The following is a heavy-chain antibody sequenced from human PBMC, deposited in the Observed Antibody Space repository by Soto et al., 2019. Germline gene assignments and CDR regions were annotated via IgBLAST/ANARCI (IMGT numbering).Heavy chain of an antibody. CDR3: AREPGQIAAEYYYYYGMDV. D-gene: IGHD6-13*01. V-gene: IGHV3-30-3*01. CDR2: ISYDGSNK. CDR1: GFTFSSYA. J-gene: IGHJ6*02. Sequence: QVQLVESGGGVVQPGRSLRLSCAASGFTFSSYAMHWVRQAPGKGLEWVAVISYDGSNKYYADSVKGRFTISRDNSKNTLYLQMNSLRAEDTAVYYCAREPGQIAAEYYYYYGMDVWGQGTTVAVAS.